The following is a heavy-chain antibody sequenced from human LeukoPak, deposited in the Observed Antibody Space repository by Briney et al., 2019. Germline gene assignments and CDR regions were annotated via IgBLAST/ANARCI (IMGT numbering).Heavy chain of an antibody. CDR1: GFTVSSNY. D-gene: IGHD4-17*01. Sequence: PGGSLRLSCAASGFTVSSNYMSWVRQAPGKGLEWFSVIYSGGSTYYADSVKGRFTISRDNSKNTLYLQMNSLRAEDTAVYYCAATPSTVTGDYFDYWGQGTLVTVSS. J-gene: IGHJ4*02. V-gene: IGHV3-66*01. CDR2: IYSGGST. CDR3: AATPSTVTGDYFDY.